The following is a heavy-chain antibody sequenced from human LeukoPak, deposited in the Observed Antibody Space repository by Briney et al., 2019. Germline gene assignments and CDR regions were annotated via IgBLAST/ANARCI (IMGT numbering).Heavy chain of an antibody. Sequence: SETLSLTCAVYGESFSGYYWNWIRQPPGKGLEWIGEINHSGSTNYNPSLQSRVTISVDTSKNQFSLRLGSVTAADTAVYFCARNREPAATIDYWGQGTLVTVSS. CDR1: GESFSGYY. J-gene: IGHJ4*02. D-gene: IGHD2-2*01. CDR3: ARNREPAATIDY. CDR2: INHSGST. V-gene: IGHV4-34*01.